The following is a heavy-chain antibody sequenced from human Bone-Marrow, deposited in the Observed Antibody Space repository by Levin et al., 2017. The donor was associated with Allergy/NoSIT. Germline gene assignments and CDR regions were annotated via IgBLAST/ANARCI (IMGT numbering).Heavy chain of an antibody. Sequence: GGSLRLSCAASGFTVSSNAMSWVRQGPGKGLEWVADIGSGGGTSHADSVKGRFSISRDNSKNTLYLEMNSLRAEDTAVYYCASNTFITIFGVVGWFDPWGQGTLVIVSS. CDR3: ASNTFITIFGVVGWFDP. J-gene: IGHJ5*02. D-gene: IGHD3-3*01. CDR2: IGSGGGT. V-gene: IGHV3-23*01. CDR1: GFTVSSNA.